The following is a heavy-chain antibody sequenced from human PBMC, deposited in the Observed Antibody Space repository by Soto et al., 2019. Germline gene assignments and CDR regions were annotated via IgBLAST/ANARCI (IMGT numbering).Heavy chain of an antibody. CDR2: IIPILGIA. D-gene: IGHD2-2*01. Sequence: QVQLVQSGAEVKKPGSSVKVSCKASGGTFSIYTISWVRQAPGQGLEWMGRIIPILGIANYAQKFQGRVTITADKSTSTAYMELSSLRSEDTAVYYCARALYIVVVPAATEDAFDIWGQGTMVTVSS. J-gene: IGHJ3*02. CDR3: ARALYIVVVPAATEDAFDI. V-gene: IGHV1-69*02. CDR1: GGTFSIYT.